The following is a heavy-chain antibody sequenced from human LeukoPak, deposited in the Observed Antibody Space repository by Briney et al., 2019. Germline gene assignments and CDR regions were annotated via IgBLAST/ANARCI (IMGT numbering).Heavy chain of an antibody. J-gene: IGHJ4*02. V-gene: IGHV1-2*02. D-gene: IGHD3-3*01. CDR1: GYTFTCYY. CDR2: ITPNTGDT. Sequence: ASGKVSCKTAGYTFTCYYVHWGRQAPGQGREGRGGITPNTGDTIYAERFKGRATMTRDTSISAAYMEMSSLRSDDTAIYYCARDLVGGIWSAGFWGQGTLVTVSS. CDR3: ARDLVGGIWSAGF.